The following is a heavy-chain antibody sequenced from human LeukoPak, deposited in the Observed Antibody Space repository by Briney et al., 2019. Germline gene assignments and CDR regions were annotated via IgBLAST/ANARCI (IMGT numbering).Heavy chain of an antibody. Sequence: MSSETLSLTCTVSGGSIRSYYWTWIRQPPGKGLEWIGYIFHSGSTNYNPSLKSRVTISVDTSKNQFSLKLSSVTAADTAVYYCATVPAAEDLPDAQIDYWGQGTLVTVSS. CDR3: ATVPAAEDLPDAQIDY. V-gene: IGHV4-59*12. CDR1: GGSIRSYY. D-gene: IGHD2-2*01. J-gene: IGHJ4*02. CDR2: IFHSGST.